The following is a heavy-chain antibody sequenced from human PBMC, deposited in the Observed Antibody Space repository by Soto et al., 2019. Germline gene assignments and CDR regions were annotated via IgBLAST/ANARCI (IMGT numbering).Heavy chain of an antibody. CDR1: GFTFRTSA. CDR3: AKVLAAGARAFDY. D-gene: IGHD3-3*01. J-gene: IGHJ4*02. CDR2: ITSSGNTT. Sequence: EVQLLDSGGGLVQPGASLRLSCAASGFTFRTSAMSWVRQAPGKGLEWVSAITSSGNTTYYADSVRGRFTMSRDNSKNTLYLQMNSLRAEDTAVYYCAKVLAAGARAFDYWGQGTLVTVSS. V-gene: IGHV3-23*01.